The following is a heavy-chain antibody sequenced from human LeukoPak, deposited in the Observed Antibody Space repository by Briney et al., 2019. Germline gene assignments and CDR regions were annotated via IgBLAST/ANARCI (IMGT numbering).Heavy chain of an antibody. CDR1: GGSISSYY. CDR2: IYYSGST. Sequence: PSETLSLTCTVSGGSISSYYWSWIRQPPGKGLEWIGYIYYSGSTNYNPSLKSRVTISVDTSKNQFSLKLSSVTAADTAVYYCAREPYYYDSSGYGSSKHTPFQHWGQGTLVTVSS. J-gene: IGHJ1*01. D-gene: IGHD3-22*01. V-gene: IGHV4-59*12. CDR3: AREPYYYDSSGYGSSKHTPFQH.